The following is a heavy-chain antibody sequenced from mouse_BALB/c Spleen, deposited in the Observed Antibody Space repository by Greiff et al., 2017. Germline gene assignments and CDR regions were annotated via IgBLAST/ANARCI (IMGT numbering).Heavy chain of an antibody. D-gene: IGHD3-1*01. CDR2: ISTYYGDA. Sequence: QVQLQQSGAELVRPGVSVKISCKGSGYTFTDYAMHWVKQSHAKSLEWIGVISTYYGDASYNQKFKGKATMTVDKSSSTAYMELARLTSEDSAIYYCATRAAYAMDYWGQGTSVTVSS. V-gene: IGHV1S137*01. CDR3: ATRAAYAMDY. CDR1: GYTFTDYA. J-gene: IGHJ4*01.